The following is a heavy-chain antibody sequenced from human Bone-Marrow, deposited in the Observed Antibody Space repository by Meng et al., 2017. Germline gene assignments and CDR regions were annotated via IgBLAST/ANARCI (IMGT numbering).Heavy chain of an antibody. J-gene: IGHJ4*02. V-gene: IGHV1-18*01. CDR1: GYTLSRDG. Sequence: QAQLVQPGAEVKKPGASVKGSCEASGYTLSRDGFSWVRQAPGQGLEWLGWINTYNGKTDYAQKFQGRITMTTDTFTSTAYMELRSLRSDDTAVYYCATRGNPYLNCWGQGTLVTVSS. CDR2: INTYNGKT. CDR3: ATRGNPYLNC.